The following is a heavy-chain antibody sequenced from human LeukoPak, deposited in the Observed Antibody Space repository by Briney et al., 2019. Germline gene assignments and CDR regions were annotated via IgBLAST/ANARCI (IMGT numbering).Heavy chain of an antibody. Sequence: SETLSLTCAVYGGSFSGYYWSWIRQPPGKGLEWIGEINHSGSTNYNPSPKSRVTISVDTSKNQFSLKLSSVTAADTAVYYCARATGIAAAGPHYYFDYWGQGTLVTVSS. CDR1: GGSFSGYY. CDR2: INHSGST. D-gene: IGHD6-13*01. J-gene: IGHJ4*02. CDR3: ARATGIAAAGPHYYFDY. V-gene: IGHV4-34*01.